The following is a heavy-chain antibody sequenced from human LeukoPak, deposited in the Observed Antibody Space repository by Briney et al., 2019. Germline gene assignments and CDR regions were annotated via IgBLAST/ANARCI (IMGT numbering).Heavy chain of an antibody. V-gene: IGHV3-23*01. CDR3: ASRNYYLDH. Sequence: GGSLRLSCAASGFTFSRYWMHWVRQAPGKGLEWVSGITDSGKPCYADSVKGRFTISRDNSKSTLYLQINSLRAEDTAVYYCASRNYYLDHWGQGALVTISS. J-gene: IGHJ4*02. CDR1: GFTFSRYW. D-gene: IGHD3-10*01. CDR2: ITDSGKP.